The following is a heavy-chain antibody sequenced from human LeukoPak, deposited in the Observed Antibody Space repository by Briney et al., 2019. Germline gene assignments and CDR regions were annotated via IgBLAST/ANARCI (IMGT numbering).Heavy chain of an antibody. CDR2: IEPNSGGA. CDR3: AIENYYDSRGYSKAFDY. V-gene: IGHV1-2*02. CDR1: GYTFTVKF. Sequence: ASVKVSCKTSGYTFTVKFFHWLRQAPGQGLEWMGGIEPNSGGAVYGQNFRGRVTVTRDTSVSTAYMELSRLRSDDTAVYYCAIENYYDSRGYSKAFDYWGQGTLVTVSS. D-gene: IGHD3-22*01. J-gene: IGHJ4*02.